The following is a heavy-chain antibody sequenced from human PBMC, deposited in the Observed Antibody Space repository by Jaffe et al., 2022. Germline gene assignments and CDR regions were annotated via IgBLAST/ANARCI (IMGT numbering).Heavy chain of an antibody. CDR1: GYTFTSYY. CDR2: INPSGGST. CDR3: ARDRGRRPDGKSSHEHHDYGGTTFQTPGAFDI. D-gene: IGHD4-17*01. Sequence: QVQLVQSGAEVKKPGASVKVSCKASGYTFTSYYMHWVRQAPGQGLEWMGIINPSGGSTSYAQKFQGRVTMTRDTSTSTVYMELSSLRSEDTAVYYCARDRGRRPDGKSSHEHHDYGGTTFQTPGAFDIWGQGTMVTVSS. V-gene: IGHV1-46*01. J-gene: IGHJ3*02.